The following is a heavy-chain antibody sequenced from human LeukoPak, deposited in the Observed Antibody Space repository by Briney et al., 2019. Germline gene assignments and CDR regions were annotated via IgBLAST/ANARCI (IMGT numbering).Heavy chain of an antibody. Sequence: GGSLRLPCAASGFTFSTHGMNWVRQAPGKGLEWISSISGSGGTTSYADSVMGRFTISRDISKNTLCLQMNGLKAEDTAVYYCAKRRVGSFYFDYWGQGTLVTASS. D-gene: IGHD1-26*01. CDR3: AKRRVGSFYFDY. CDR1: GFTFSTHG. J-gene: IGHJ4*02. CDR2: ISGSGGTT. V-gene: IGHV3-23*01.